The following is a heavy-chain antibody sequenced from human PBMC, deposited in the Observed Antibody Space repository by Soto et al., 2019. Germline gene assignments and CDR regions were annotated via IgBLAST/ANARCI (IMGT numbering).Heavy chain of an antibody. J-gene: IGHJ4*02. V-gene: IGHV3-23*01. Sequence: VGSLRLSCAASGFPFSNHAMSWVRQAPGKGLEWVSGISDGGDLIYYADSVKGRFSMSRDNSENMLYLQMTNLRAEDTAMYFCAKRQGTRLAAKKCGWWGKGTLVTVSS. D-gene: IGHD6-19*01. CDR2: ISDGGDLI. CDR3: AKRQGTRLAAKKCGW. CDR1: GFPFSNHA.